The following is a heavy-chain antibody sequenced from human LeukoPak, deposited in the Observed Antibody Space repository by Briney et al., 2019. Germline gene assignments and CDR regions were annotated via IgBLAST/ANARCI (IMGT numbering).Heavy chain of an antibody. CDR1: GFTFSSYS. CDR2: ISSTSSYI. Sequence: GGSLRLSCAASGFTFSSYSVNWVRQAPGKGLEWVSSISSTSSYIYYADSVKGRFTISRDNAKNSLYLQMNSLRAEDTAVYYCARDPRSSGDIAFVYWGQGTLVTVSS. J-gene: IGHJ4*02. D-gene: IGHD2-21*01. CDR3: ARDPRSSGDIAFVY. V-gene: IGHV3-21*01.